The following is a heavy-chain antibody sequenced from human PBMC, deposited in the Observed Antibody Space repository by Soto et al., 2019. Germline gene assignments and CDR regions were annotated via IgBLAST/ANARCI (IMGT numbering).Heavy chain of an antibody. CDR1: GFTFSHYG. CDR3: ARDRDCIRTSCYRYYFHF. V-gene: IGHV3-33*01. D-gene: IGHD2-2*01. CDR2: IWFDESNK. Sequence: QVQLVESGGGVVQPGRSLRLSCAASGFTFSHYGMHWVRQAPGKGVEWVALIWFDESNKYYADSVKGRFTISRDNSKNTLYRQMTRLRAEDTAMYYCARDRDCIRTSCYRYYFHFWGQGTLVYVSS. J-gene: IGHJ4*02.